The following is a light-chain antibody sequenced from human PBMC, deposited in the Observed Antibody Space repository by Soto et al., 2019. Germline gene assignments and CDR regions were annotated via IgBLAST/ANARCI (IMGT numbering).Light chain of an antibody. Sequence: IVMTQSPDSLAVSLGERATISCKSSQSLLYSSSNKNYLAWYQQKPGQPPKLLVSWASTRESGVPDRFSGSGSGTDFTLTITSLQAEDVAIYYCQQYYSLYTFGQGTKLEIK. CDR3: QQYYSLYT. J-gene: IGKJ2*01. CDR1: QSLLYSSSNKNY. CDR2: WAS. V-gene: IGKV4-1*01.